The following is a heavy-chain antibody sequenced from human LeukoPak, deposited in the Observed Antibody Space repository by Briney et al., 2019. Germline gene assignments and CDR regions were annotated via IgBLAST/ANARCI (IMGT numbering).Heavy chain of an antibody. Sequence: SETLSLTCAVSGYSISSGYYWGWIRQPPGKGLEWIGSIYYSGSTYYNPSLKSRVTVSVDTSKNQFSLKLSSVTAADTAVYYCARQGVDYDILTGYYNGFWFDPWGQGTLVTVSS. D-gene: IGHD3-9*01. V-gene: IGHV4-38-2*01. J-gene: IGHJ5*02. CDR2: IYYSGST. CDR1: GYSISSGYY. CDR3: ARQGVDYDILTGYYNGFWFDP.